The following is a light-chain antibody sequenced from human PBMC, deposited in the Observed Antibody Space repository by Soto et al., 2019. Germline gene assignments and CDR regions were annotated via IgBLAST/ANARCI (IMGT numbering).Light chain of an antibody. CDR2: AAS. CDR3: LQDYDYPRT. J-gene: IGKJ1*01. CDR1: QGIRDE. Sequence: AIQITQSPSSLSSSVVERFTITCRASQGIRDELGWYQQKAGKAPNLLISAASRLQSGVPSRFSGRGSGTDFTLTISSLQPEDFATYYCLQDYDYPRTFDQGTKVDIK. V-gene: IGKV1-6*01.